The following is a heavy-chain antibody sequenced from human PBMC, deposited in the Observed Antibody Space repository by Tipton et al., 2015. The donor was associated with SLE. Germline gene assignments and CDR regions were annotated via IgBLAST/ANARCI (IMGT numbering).Heavy chain of an antibody. V-gene: IGHV4-34*01. CDR2: INHSGST. CDR3: ARDRDYFYDSSGFDY. CDR1: GGSIRSHY. Sequence: TLSLTCTVSGGSIRSHYWSWIRQPPGKGLEWIGEINHSGSTNYNPSLKSRVTISVDTSKNQFSLKLSSVTAADTAVYYCARDRDYFYDSSGFDYWGQGTLVTISS. J-gene: IGHJ4*02. D-gene: IGHD3-22*01.